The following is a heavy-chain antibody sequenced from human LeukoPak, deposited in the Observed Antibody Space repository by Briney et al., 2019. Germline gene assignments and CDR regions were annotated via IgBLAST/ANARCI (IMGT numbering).Heavy chain of an antibody. CDR1: GGSFSGYY. D-gene: IGHD2-15*01. J-gene: IGHJ6*02. CDR2: INHSGST. Sequence: SETLSLTCAVYGGSFSGYYWSWIRQPPGKGLEWIGEINHSGSTNYNPSLKSRVTISVDTSKNQFSLKLSSVTAADTAVYYCARDGTVPGCSGGSCYTAEYYYYYGMDVWGQGTTVTVSS. CDR3: ARDGTVPGCSGGSCYTAEYYYYYGMDV. V-gene: IGHV4-34*01.